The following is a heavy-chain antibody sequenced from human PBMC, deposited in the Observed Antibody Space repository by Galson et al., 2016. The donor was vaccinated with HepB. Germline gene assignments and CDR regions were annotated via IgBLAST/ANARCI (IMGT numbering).Heavy chain of an antibody. CDR3: VQGSTAPAV. CDR1: GFTFSSFA. V-gene: IGHV3-23*01. Sequence: SLRLSCAASGFTFSSFAMSWVRQAPGKGLEWVSAISTSGDSTYYADSVEGRFTISRDNSKTMLYLQLDSLRVDDTAVYYCVQGSTAPAVWGKGTTVTVSS. CDR2: ISTSGDST. J-gene: IGHJ6*04. D-gene: IGHD1-26*01.